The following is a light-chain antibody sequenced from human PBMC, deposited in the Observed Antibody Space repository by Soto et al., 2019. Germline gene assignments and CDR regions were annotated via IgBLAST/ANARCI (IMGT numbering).Light chain of an antibody. Sequence: QSVLAQPASVSGSPGQSITISCAGTSSDVGGYNYVSWYQQHPGKAPKVMIYEVNNRPSGVSNRFSGSKSGNTASLTISGVQAEGEGDYYRRSYTSSSTLYGFGSWTKVTVL. CDR2: EVN. CDR1: SSDVGGYNY. J-gene: IGLJ1*01. V-gene: IGLV2-14*01. CDR3: RSYTSSSTLYG.